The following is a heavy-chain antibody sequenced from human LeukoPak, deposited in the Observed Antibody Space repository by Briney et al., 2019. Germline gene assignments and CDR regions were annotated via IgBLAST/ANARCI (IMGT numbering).Heavy chain of an antibody. J-gene: IGHJ4*02. Sequence: PGGSLRLSCAPSGFTFSSYAMHWVRQAPGKGLEWVSAISGSGGSTYYADSVRGRFTISRDNSKNTLYLQMNSLRAEDTAVYYCAKDAVNYYDSSGYSNDWGQGTLVTVSS. CDR2: ISGSGGST. V-gene: IGHV3-23*01. CDR1: GFTFSSYA. D-gene: IGHD3-22*01. CDR3: AKDAVNYYDSSGYSND.